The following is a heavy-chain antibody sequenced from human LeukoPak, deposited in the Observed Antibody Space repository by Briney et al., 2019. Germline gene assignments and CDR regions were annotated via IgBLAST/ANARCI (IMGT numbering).Heavy chain of an antibody. Sequence: ASVKVSCKASGYTFTSYYMHWVRQAPGPGLEWMGIINPSGGSTSYAQKLQGRVTMTRDTSTSTVYMELSSLRSEDTAVYYCANTYCYDGILGTGHFQHWGQGTLVTVSS. D-gene: IGHD3-22*01. CDR2: INPSGGST. V-gene: IGHV1-46*01. J-gene: IGHJ1*01. CDR1: GYTFTSYY. CDR3: ANTYCYDGILGTGHFQH.